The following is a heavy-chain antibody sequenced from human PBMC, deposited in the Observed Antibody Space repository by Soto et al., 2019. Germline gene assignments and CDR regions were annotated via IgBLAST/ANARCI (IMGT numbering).Heavy chain of an antibody. CDR2: IYRGGNT. CDR3: ARDKGGTSNS. D-gene: IGHD1-7*01. V-gene: IGHV4-4*02. CDR1: GGSINSSNW. Sequence: SETLSLTCAISGGSINSSNWWSWVRQPPGKGLEWIGDIYRGGNTNYNPSLKTRVTMSIERSKNLFSLSLNSVTAADTAIYYCARDKGGTSNSWGQGTLVTVSS. J-gene: IGHJ4*02.